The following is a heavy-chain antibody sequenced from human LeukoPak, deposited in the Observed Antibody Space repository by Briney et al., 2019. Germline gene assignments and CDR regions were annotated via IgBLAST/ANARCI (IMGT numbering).Heavy chain of an antibody. CDR2: ISHSGTTA. CDR3: TRDREGRSYYVLAY. CDR1: GFTFSSYE. J-gene: IGHJ4*02. V-gene: IGHV3-48*03. Sequence: GGSLRLSCAASGFTFSSYEMNWVRQAPGKGLEWVSCISHSGTTAYYADSVKGRFTISRDNAKNSVYLQMNSLRAEDTAVYYCTRDREGRSYYVLAYWGQGTLITVSS. D-gene: IGHD1-26*01.